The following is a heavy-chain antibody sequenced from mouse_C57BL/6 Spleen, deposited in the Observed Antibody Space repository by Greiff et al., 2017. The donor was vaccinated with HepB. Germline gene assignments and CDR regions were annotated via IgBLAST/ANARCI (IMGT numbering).Heavy chain of an antibody. CDR2: IDPNSGGT. V-gene: IGHV1-72*01. Sequence: QVQLKQPGAELVKPGASVKLSCKASGYTFTSYWMHWVKQRPGRGLEWIGRIDPNSGGTKYNEKFKSKATLTVDKPSSTAYMQLSILTSEDSAFYYCAKCYDYDDWDFDVWGTGTTVTFSS. D-gene: IGHD2-4*01. CDR1: GYTFTSYW. CDR3: AKCYDYDDWDFDV. J-gene: IGHJ1*03.